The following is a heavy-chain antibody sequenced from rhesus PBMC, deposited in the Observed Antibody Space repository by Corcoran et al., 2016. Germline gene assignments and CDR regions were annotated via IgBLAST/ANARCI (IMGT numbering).Heavy chain of an antibody. D-gene: IGHD5-42*01. CDR2: IYGSSGST. J-gene: IGHJ4*01. CDR3: ARGGDTAAAFDY. CDR1: GYSISSGYD. Sequence: QVQLQESGPGVVKPSETLSLTCAVSGYSISSGYDWSWIRQPPGKGLEWIGYIYGSSGSTNYNPSLKNRVTISKDTSKNQFSLKVSSVTAANTAVYYCARGGDTAAAFDYWGQGVLVTVSS. V-gene: IGHV4-76*01.